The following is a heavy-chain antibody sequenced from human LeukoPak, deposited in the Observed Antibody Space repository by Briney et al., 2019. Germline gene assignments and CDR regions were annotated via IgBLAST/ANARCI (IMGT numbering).Heavy chain of an antibody. CDR1: GYSISSGYY. CDR2: IYHSGST. V-gene: IGHV4-38-2*02. D-gene: IGHD6-6*01. Sequence: PSETLSLTCTVSGYSISSGYYWGWIRQPPGRGLEWIGSIYHSGSTYYNPFLKSRVTISVDTSKNQFSLKLSSVTAADTAVYYCTREEAARGSDYWGQGTLVTVSS. J-gene: IGHJ4*02. CDR3: TREEAARGSDY.